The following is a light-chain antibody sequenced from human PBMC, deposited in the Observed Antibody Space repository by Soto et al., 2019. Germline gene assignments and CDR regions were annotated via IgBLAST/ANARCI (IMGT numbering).Light chain of an antibody. CDR3: QQHNDWPLT. V-gene: IGKV3-15*01. CDR2: YAS. CDR1: QSVSSN. Sequence: EIVMTQSPGTLSVSPGERATLSCWASQSVSSNLAWYQQKPGQAPRLLIYYASTRATGIPARFSGSGSGTEFTLIISSLQSEDFAFYYCQQHNDWPLTFGQGTKLEIK. J-gene: IGKJ2*01.